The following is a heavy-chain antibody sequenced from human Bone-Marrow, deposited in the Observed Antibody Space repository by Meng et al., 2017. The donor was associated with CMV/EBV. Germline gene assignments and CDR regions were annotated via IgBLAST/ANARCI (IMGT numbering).Heavy chain of an antibody. J-gene: IGHJ4*02. D-gene: IGHD6-6*01. Sequence: SETLSLTCTVSGGSISSYYWSWIRQPPGKGLERIGYIYYSGSTNYNPSLKSRVTISVDTSKNQFSLKLSSVTAADTAVYYCARVGRAAQYYYDYWGQGTLVTVSS. CDR2: IYYSGST. CDR3: ARVGRAAQYYYDY. V-gene: IGHV4-59*01. CDR1: GGSISSYY.